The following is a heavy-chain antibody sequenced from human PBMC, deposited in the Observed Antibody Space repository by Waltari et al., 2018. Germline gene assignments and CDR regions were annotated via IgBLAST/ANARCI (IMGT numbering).Heavy chain of an antibody. CDR1: GYIFPHYA. J-gene: IGHJ4*02. CDR3: ARGIQLWGRGSWYFDN. CDR2: INTKTGNP. D-gene: IGHD3-16*01. Sequence: QVQLVHSGSELTKPGASVTVSCKASGYIFPHYALNWVRQAPGQGLEWMGWINTKTGNPTYAQGFRGRFVFSLDTSVSTASLQISSLKAEDTAVYYCARGIQLWGRGSWYFDNWGQGTLVTVSS. V-gene: IGHV7-4-1*02.